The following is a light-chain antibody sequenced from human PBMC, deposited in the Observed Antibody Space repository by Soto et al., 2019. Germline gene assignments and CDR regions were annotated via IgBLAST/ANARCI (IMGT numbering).Light chain of an antibody. Sequence: EIVLTQSPGTLSLSPGERATLSCRASQSVASSSLAWYQQNPGQAPRLVIHGASSRATGLPDRFSGSGSGTDFILTISRLEPEDFAVYYFQQYGNSHCTFGPGTKVDIK. J-gene: IGKJ3*01. CDR3: QQYGNSHCT. V-gene: IGKV3-20*01. CDR2: GAS. CDR1: QSVASSS.